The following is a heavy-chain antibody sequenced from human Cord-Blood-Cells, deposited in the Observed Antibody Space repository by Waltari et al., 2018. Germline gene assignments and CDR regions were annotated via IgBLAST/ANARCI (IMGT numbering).Heavy chain of an antibody. CDR2: INPDSGRT. Sequence: QVQLVQSGAEVKKPGASVKVSCKASGYTFTGYYMHWVRQAPGQGLEWMGWINPDSGRTNYAQKLQGWVTMHRDTSISTAYMELSRLRSDATAVYYCARSGARGDKGNAFDIWGQGTMVTVSS. CDR3: ARSGARGDKGNAFDI. J-gene: IGHJ3*02. CDR1: GYTFTGYY. D-gene: IGHD3-10*01. V-gene: IGHV1-2*04.